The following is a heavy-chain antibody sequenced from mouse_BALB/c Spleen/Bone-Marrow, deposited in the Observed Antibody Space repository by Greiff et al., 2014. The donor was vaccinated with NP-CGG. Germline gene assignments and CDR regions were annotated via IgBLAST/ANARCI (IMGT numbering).Heavy chain of an antibody. Sequence: QLKESGPELVKPGASVKMSCKASGYTFTSYVMHWVKQKPGQGLEWIGYINPYNDGTKYNEKFKGKATLTSDKSSSTAYMELSSLTSEDFAVYYCARKVWYYAMDYWGQGTSVTVSS. J-gene: IGHJ4*01. CDR3: ARKVWYYAMDY. CDR1: GYTFTSYV. V-gene: IGHV1-14*01. D-gene: IGHD2-10*02. CDR2: INPYNDGT.